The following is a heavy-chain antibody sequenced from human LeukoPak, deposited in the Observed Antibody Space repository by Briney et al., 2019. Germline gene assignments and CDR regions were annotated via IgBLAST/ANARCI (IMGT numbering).Heavy chain of an antibody. D-gene: IGHD2-2*01. CDR2: MNPNSGNT. J-gene: IGHJ5*02. CDR1: GYTFTSYD. V-gene: IGHV1-8*01. Sequence: GASVKVSCKASGYTFTSYDINWVRQATGQGFEWMGWMNPNSGNTGYAQKFQGRVTMTRNTSISTAYMELSSLRSEDTAVYYCARGRPIVVVPAAGPPPEIGDWFDPWGQGTLVTVSS. CDR3: ARGRPIVVVPAAGPPPEIGDWFDP.